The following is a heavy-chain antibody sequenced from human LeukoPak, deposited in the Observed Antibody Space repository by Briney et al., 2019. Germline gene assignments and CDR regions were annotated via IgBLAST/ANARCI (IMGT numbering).Heavy chain of an antibody. V-gene: IGHV1-2*02. Sequence: GASVKVSCKASGYTFTGYYMHWVRQAPGQGLEWMGWINPNSGGTNYAQKFQGRVTMTRDTSISTAYMELSRLRSDDTAVYYCARIAPRLGGGVDYWGQGTLVTVSS. D-gene: IGHD3-16*01. CDR1: GYTFTGYY. J-gene: IGHJ4*02. CDR3: ARIAPRLGGGVDY. CDR2: INPNSGGT.